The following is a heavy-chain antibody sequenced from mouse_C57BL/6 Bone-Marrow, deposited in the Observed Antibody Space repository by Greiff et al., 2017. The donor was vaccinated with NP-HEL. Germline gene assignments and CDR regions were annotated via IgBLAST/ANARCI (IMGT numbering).Heavy chain of an antibody. V-gene: IGHV5-6*01. CDR2: ISSGGSYT. Sequence: EVKLVESGGDLVKPGGSLKLSCAASGFTFSSYGMSWVRQTPDKRLEWVATISSGGSYTYYPDSVTGRFTISRDTAKNTLYLQMSSQKSENTAMYYCARHTFAYWGQGTLVTVSA. J-gene: IGHJ3*01. CDR1: GFTFSSYG. CDR3: ARHTFAY.